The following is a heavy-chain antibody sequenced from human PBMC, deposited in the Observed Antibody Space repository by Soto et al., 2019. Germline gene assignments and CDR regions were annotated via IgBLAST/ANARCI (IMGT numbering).Heavy chain of an antibody. CDR1: GGSFSGYY. J-gene: IGHJ4*02. V-gene: IGHV4-34*01. CDR3: ARGRYDYVWGVRFDY. CDR2: INHSGST. D-gene: IGHD3-16*01. Sequence: SETLSLTCAVYGGSFSGYYWSWIRQPPGKGLEWIGEINHSGSTNYNPSLKSRVTISVDTSMNQFSLKLSSVTAADTAVYYCARGRYDYVWGVRFDYWGQGTLVTVSS.